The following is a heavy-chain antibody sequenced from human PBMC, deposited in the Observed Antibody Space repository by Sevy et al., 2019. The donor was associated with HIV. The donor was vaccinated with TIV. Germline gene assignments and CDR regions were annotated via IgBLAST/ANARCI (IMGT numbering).Heavy chain of an antibody. CDR3: AKATDPDYDFWSGIDHYYYAMDV. CDR2: ISWNSNSI. J-gene: IGHJ6*02. D-gene: IGHD3-3*01. V-gene: IGHV3-9*01. CDR1: GFTFDDYA. Sequence: GGSLRLSCAASGFTFDDYAMHWVRQVPGKGLEWVSGISWNSNSIGYADSVKGRVTISRDNANKSLYLQMNSLRTEDSALYYCAKATDPDYDFWSGIDHYYYAMDVWGQGTTVTVSS.